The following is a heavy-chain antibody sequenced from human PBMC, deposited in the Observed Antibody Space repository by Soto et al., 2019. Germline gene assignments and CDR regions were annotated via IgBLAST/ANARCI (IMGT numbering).Heavy chain of an antibody. V-gene: IGHV3-21*01. Sequence: ESLKVYCASSGFSFGSYIMNLVRQAPDKGLEWVSSITTSGGSRYYADSVRGRFTISRDNAKNSLYLEMNSLRADDTAVYYCARSITSGDVWGQGTTVTVSS. D-gene: IGHD2-2*01. CDR1: GFSFGSYI. CDR2: ITTSGGSR. J-gene: IGHJ6*02. CDR3: ARSITSGDV.